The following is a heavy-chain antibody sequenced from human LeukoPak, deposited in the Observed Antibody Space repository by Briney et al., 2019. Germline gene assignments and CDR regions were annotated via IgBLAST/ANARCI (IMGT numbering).Heavy chain of an antibody. CDR3: AKNDENYDILTGYSWYFDY. J-gene: IGHJ4*02. V-gene: IGHV3-23*01. Sequence: GGSLRLSCAASGFTFSSYAMSWVRQAPGKGLEWVSAISGSGGSTYYADSVKGRFTISRDNSQNTLYLQMNSLRAEDTAVYYCAKNDENYDILTGYSWYFDYWGQGTLVTVSS. D-gene: IGHD3-9*01. CDR2: ISGSGGST. CDR1: GFTFSSYA.